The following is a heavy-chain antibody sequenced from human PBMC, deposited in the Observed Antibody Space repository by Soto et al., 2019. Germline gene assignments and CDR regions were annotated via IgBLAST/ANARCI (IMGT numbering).Heavy chain of an antibody. CDR1: GFTFSSYG. CDR3: AILSSIAARPLVDY. J-gene: IGHJ4*02. D-gene: IGHD6-6*01. CDR2: ISYDGSNK. Sequence: PGGSLRLSCAASGFTFSSYGMHWVRQAPGKGLEWVAVISYDGSNKYYADSVKGRFTISRDNSKNTLYLQMNSLRAEDTAVYYCAILSSIAARPLVDYWGQGTLVTVSS. V-gene: IGHV3-30*03.